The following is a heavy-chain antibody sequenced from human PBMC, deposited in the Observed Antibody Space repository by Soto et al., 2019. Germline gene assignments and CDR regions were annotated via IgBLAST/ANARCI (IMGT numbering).Heavy chain of an antibody. CDR3: AKVRSGYYYYYGMDV. Sequence: EVQLLESGGGLVQPGGTLRLSCAASGFTFSSYAMSWVRQAPGKGLECVSASGGSGGSTFYADSVKGRFTISRDNSKNTLYLQMNSLRAEDTAVYYCAKVRSGYYYYYGMDVWGQGTTVTVSS. CDR1: GFTFSSYA. J-gene: IGHJ6*02. D-gene: IGHD2-15*01. CDR2: SGGSGGST. V-gene: IGHV3-23*01.